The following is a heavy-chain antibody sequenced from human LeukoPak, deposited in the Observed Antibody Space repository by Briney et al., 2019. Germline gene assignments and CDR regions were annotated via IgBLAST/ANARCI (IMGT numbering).Heavy chain of an antibody. V-gene: IGHV3-7*01. CDR2: IKQDGSEK. CDR1: GFTFSDYW. J-gene: IGHJ4*02. CDR3: AKAGYGSGSSSFDQ. Sequence: GGSLRLSCAASGFTFSDYWMSWVRQAPGKGLEWVANIKQDGSEKYYVDSVKGRFTISRDNAKNSLHLQMNTLRAEDTAVYYCAKAGYGSGSSSFDQWGQGTLVTVSS. D-gene: IGHD3-10*01.